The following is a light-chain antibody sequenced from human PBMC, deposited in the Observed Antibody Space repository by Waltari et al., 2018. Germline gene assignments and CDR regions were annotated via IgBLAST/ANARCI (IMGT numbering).Light chain of an antibody. Sequence: EGVFTQTPATLSLSPGERATLSCRASQSVNNFVGWYQQKSGQAPRLLIYDASNRAAGITARFSGSGSGTEFTLTITSLEPEDFAIYYCQQRSNLLTFGGGTKVEIK. CDR2: DAS. J-gene: IGKJ4*01. CDR3: QQRSNLLT. CDR1: QSVNNF. V-gene: IGKV3-11*01.